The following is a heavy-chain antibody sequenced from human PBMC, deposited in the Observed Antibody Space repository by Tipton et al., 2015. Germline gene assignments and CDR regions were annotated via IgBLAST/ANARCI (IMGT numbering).Heavy chain of an antibody. CDR1: GESFSGYY. J-gene: IGHJ4*02. Sequence: TLSLTCAVYGESFSGYYWTWIRQPPGKGLEWIGEINHSGSTNFNPSLKSRVTMSVDTSKNQFNLNLSSVTAADRAVYYCASSNYYDTCWYWGQGTLVTVSS. CDR3: ASSNYYDTCWY. CDR2: INHSGST. D-gene: IGHD3-22*01. V-gene: IGHV4-34*01.